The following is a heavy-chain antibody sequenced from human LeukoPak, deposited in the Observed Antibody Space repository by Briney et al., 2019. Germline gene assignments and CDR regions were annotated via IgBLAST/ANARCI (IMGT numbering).Heavy chain of an antibody. Sequence: PGGSLRLSCAASGFTFSNYGIHWVRQAPGKGLEWVAVISYDGSNKYYADSVKGRFTISRDNSKNTLYLQLNSLRAEDTAVYYCAKDGMITFGGYYFDFWGQGTLVTVSS. CDR2: ISYDGSNK. CDR1: GFTFSNYG. CDR3: AKDGMITFGGYYFDF. J-gene: IGHJ4*02. V-gene: IGHV3-30*18. D-gene: IGHD3-16*01.